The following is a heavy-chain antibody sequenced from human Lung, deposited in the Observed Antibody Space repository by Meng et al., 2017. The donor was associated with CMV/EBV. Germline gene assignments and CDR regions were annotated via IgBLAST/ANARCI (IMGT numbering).Heavy chain of an antibody. Sequence: SXXISXKASGGTFSSYAISWVRQAPGQGLEWMGGIIPILGIANYAQKFQGRVTITADKSTSTAYMELSSLRSEDTAVYYCARVHSSTSHYFDYWGQGTLVTVSS. CDR3: ARVHSSTSHYFDY. V-gene: IGHV1-69*10. CDR1: GGTFSSYA. J-gene: IGHJ4*02. CDR2: IIPILGIA. D-gene: IGHD2-2*01.